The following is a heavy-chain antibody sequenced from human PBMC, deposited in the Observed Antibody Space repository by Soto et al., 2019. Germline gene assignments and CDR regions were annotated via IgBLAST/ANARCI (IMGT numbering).Heavy chain of an antibody. CDR3: TNRWGFNYGSGGYYYGY. CDR2: ISSSGITK. V-gene: IGHV3-48*03. Sequence: EVQLVESGGGLVQPGGSLRLSCVGSGFTFRSYEMNWVRQAPGKGLEWVSYISSSGITKYYADSVKGRFTISRDNAKNSVYLQMSSLKAEDTAVYYGTNRWGFNYGSGGYYYGYWGQGSLVTVSS. D-gene: IGHD3-22*01. CDR1: GFTFRSYE. J-gene: IGHJ4*02.